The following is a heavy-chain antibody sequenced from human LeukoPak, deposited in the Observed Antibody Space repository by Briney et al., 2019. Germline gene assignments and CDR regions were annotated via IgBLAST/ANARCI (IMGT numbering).Heavy chain of an antibody. Sequence: GGSLRLSCTASGFTFGYHAINWVRQAPGRGLEWVGFIRSQAYSGTTEYATSVKDRFTISRDDSKSIAYLQMNSLKTEDTAVYYCTRDIVSISQPYYFDNWGQGTLVTVSS. CDR1: GFTFGYHA. CDR3: TRDIVSISQPYYFDN. J-gene: IGHJ4*02. V-gene: IGHV3-49*04. D-gene: IGHD2-2*01. CDR2: IRSQAYSGTT.